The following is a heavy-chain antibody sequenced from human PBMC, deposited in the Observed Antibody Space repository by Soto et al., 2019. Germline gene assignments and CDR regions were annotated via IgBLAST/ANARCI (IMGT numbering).Heavy chain of an antibody. J-gene: IGHJ4*02. D-gene: IGHD6-19*01. Sequence: QLQLQESGPGLVKPSETMSLTCTVSGGSISSSSYYWGWIRQPPGQGLEWIGSIYYSGSTYYNPSLKSRVTISVDTAKNECSVRLSSVTAADTAVYYCAIAVGVNFDDWGQGSLVTVSS. CDR2: IYYSGST. CDR1: GGSISSSSYY. CDR3: AIAVGVNFDD. V-gene: IGHV4-39*01.